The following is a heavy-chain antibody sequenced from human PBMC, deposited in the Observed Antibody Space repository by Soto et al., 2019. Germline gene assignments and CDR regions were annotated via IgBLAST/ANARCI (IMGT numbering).Heavy chain of an antibody. V-gene: IGHV3-53*04. D-gene: IGHD3-10*01. J-gene: IGHJ6*02. Sequence: EVQLVESGGGLVQPGGSLRLSCVASGIPVSSNYMTWVRQAPGKGLEWVSVLHSGGDTYYANSVKGRFTISRHDPTNTLFLQMNSLTAEDTAVYYCARDGPYYYASRMDVWGQGTTVTVSS. CDR3: ARDGPYYYASRMDV. CDR2: LHSGGDT. CDR1: GIPVSSNY.